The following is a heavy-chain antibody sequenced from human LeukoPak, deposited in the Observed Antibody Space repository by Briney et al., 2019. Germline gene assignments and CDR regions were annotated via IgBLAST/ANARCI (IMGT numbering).Heavy chain of an antibody. CDR1: GGTFSSYA. D-gene: IGHD2-15*01. CDR3: ARDPLYCSGGSCHYGY. J-gene: IGHJ4*02. Sequence: SVKVSCKASGGTFSSYAISWVRQAPGQGLEWMGRIIPIFGTANYAQKFQGRVTITADKSTSTAYMELSSLRSEDTAVYYCARDPLYCSGGSCHYGYWGQGTLVTVSS. CDR2: IIPIFGTA. V-gene: IGHV1-69*06.